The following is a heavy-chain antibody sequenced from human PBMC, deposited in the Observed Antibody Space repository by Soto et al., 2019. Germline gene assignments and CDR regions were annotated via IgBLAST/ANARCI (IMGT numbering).Heavy chain of an antibody. CDR3: AKDRRAGGNYGFYSDF. D-gene: IGHD1-7*01. Sequence: GGSLRLSCAVSGFRFSDYAMAWVRQAPGKGLEYVPSITGSGADTYYAQSVKGRFTISRDNSKNTLYLQMTSLRADDTAVYYCAKDRRAGGNYGFYSDFWGQGALVTVSS. CDR1: GFRFSDYA. V-gene: IGHV3-23*01. J-gene: IGHJ4*02. CDR2: ITGSGADT.